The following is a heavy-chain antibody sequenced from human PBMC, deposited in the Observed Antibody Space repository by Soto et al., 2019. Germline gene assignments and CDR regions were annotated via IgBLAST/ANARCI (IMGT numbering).Heavy chain of an antibody. CDR2: ISSSTSHT. Sequence: PGGSLRLSCAVSGFTFSDYYMTWIRQAPGKGLEWVSYISSSTSHTNYADSVKGRFTISRDNAKNSLFLQMSSLRAEDTAVYYCARGRGAAADYFDFWGQGTLVTVS. CDR1: GFTFSDYY. J-gene: IGHJ4*02. V-gene: IGHV3-11*05. D-gene: IGHD6-13*01. CDR3: ARGRGAAADYFDF.